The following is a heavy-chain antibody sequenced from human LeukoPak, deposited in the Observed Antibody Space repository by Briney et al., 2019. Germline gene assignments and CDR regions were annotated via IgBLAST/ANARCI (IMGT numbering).Heavy chain of an antibody. Sequence: GGSLRLSCAASGFAVSSNYMSWVRQAPGKGLEWVSVIYSDGNTYYADSVKGRFTISRDNSKNTLYLQMNSLRADDTAVYYCARAAWDYWGQGTLVTVSS. V-gene: IGHV3-53*01. CDR1: GFAVSSNY. J-gene: IGHJ4*02. CDR2: IYSDGNT. CDR3: ARAAWDY.